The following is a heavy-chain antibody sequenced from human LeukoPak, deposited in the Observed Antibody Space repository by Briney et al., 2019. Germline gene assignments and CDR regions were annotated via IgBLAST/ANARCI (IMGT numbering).Heavy chain of an antibody. CDR2: INHSGST. V-gene: IGHV4-34*01. J-gene: IGHJ5*02. CDR3: ARARAYCSGGSCEKVGWFDP. Sequence: SETLSLTCAVYGGSFSGYYWSWIRQPPGKGLEWVGEINHSGSTNYNPSLKSRVTISVDTSKNQFSLKLSSVTAADTAVYYCARARAYCSGGSCEKVGWFDPWGQGTLVTVSS. CDR1: GGSFSGYY. D-gene: IGHD2-15*01.